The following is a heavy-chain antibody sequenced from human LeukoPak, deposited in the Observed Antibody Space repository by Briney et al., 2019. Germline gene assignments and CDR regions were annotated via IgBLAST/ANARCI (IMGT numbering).Heavy chain of an antibody. CDR1: GFAFNNSW. V-gene: IGHV3-7*03. D-gene: IGHD1-26*01. Sequence: GGSLRLSCAASGFAFNNSWMNWVRQAPGKGLEWMASITPDSSDTYYVDSVEGRFTISRDNAKNSLFLQMNSLRAEDTALYYCAKDDGATYSYFDYWGQGTLVTVSS. CDR3: AKDDGATYSYFDY. J-gene: IGHJ4*02. CDR2: ITPDSSDT.